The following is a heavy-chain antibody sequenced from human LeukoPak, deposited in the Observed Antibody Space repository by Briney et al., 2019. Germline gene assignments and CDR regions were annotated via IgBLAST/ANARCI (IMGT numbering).Heavy chain of an antibody. CDR3: AREGYSYGPTFDY. CDR1: GFTFSTYW. Sequence: GGSLRLSCAVSGFTFSTYWMHWIRQAPGKGLVWVSHINTDGCSTNYADSEERRFTISRDNAKNTLYLQMNSLRAEDTAVYYCAREGYSYGPTFDYWGQGTLVTVSS. D-gene: IGHD5-18*01. V-gene: IGHV3-74*01. CDR2: INTDGCST. J-gene: IGHJ4*02.